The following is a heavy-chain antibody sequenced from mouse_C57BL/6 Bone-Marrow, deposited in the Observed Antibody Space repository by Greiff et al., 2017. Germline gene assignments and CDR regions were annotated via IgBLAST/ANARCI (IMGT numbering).Heavy chain of an antibody. Sequence: QVQLKQSGAELVKPGASVKISCKASGYAFSSYWMNWVKQRPGKGLEWIGQIYPGDGDTNYNGKFKGKATLTADKSSSTAYMQLSSLTSEDSAVYFCAREGTYYWFAYWGQGTLVTVSA. CDR3: AREGTYYWFAY. D-gene: IGHD1-1*01. CDR2: IYPGDGDT. CDR1: GYAFSSYW. J-gene: IGHJ3*01. V-gene: IGHV1-80*01.